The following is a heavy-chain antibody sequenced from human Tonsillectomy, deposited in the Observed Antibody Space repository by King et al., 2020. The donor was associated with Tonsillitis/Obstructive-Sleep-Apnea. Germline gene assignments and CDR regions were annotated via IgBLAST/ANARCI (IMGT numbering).Heavy chain of an antibody. CDR1: GGSISSYY. CDR2: IYYSGST. V-gene: IGHV4-59*01. CDR3: ARDASGNYYERYFDY. D-gene: IGHD1-26*01. J-gene: IGHJ4*02. Sequence: VQLQESGPGLVKPSETLSLTCTVSGGSISSYYWSWIRQPPGKGLEWIGFIYYSGSTNYNPSLKSRVTISVDRSKNQFSLKLSSVTAADTAVYYCARDASGNYYERYFDYWGQGTLVTVSS.